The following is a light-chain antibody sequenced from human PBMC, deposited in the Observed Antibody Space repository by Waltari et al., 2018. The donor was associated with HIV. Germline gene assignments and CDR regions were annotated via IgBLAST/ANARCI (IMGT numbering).Light chain of an antibody. CDR1: SSNIGNNA. J-gene: IGLJ2*01. V-gene: IGLV1-44*01. CDR3: ATLDDSLKGPV. Sequence: QSLLTPPPSASGTPGQRVSLPGSGSSSNIGNNAVSWYQQFPGTAPKPLIYSNNRRPSGVPDLFSGSKSGTSASLAISVLQSDDEADYYCATLDDSLKGPVFGGGTKLTVL. CDR2: SNN.